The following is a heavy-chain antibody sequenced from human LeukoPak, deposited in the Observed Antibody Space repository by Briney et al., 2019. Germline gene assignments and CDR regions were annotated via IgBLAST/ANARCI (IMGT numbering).Heavy chain of an antibody. Sequence: GGSLRLSCAASGFPFSTYAMSWVRQAPGKGLEWVSGVTGTGDRTLYADSVRGRFTISRDNFKNTLFLEMRRLRADDTAFYYCAKDLSKLGERGYFDNWGDGDLWTVSS. CDR3: AKDLSKLGERGYFDN. CDR2: VTGTGDRT. D-gene: IGHD3-16*01. V-gene: IGHV3-23*01. CDR1: GFPFSTYA. J-gene: IGHJ4*01.